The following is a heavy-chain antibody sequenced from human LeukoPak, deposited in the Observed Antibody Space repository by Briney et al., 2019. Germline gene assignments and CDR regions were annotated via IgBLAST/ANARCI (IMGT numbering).Heavy chain of an antibody. CDR3: ARERGERTYYDYVWGSYHIDY. CDR1: GGSISSYY. Sequence: PSETLSLTCTVSGGSISSYYWSWIRQPAGKGLEWIGRIYTSGSTNYNPSPKSRVTMSVDTSKNQFSLKLSSVTAADTAVYYCARERGERTYYDYVWGSYHIDYWGQGTLVTVSS. J-gene: IGHJ4*02. V-gene: IGHV4-4*07. D-gene: IGHD3-16*02. CDR2: IYTSGST.